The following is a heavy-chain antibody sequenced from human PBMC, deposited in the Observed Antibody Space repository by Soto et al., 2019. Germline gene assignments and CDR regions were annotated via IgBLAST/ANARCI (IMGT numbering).Heavy chain of an antibody. V-gene: IGHV4-59*01. D-gene: IGHD2-15*01. CDR1: GGSISSYY. Sequence: SETLSLTCTVSGGSISSYYWSWIRQPPGKGLEWIGYIFYSGSTNYNPSLKSRVTISLDTSKNQFSLKLTSVTAADTAVYYCTSDPFDPMPLRFDPWRQGTLVTVSS. CDR2: IFYSGST. CDR3: TSDPFDPMPLRFDP. J-gene: IGHJ5*02.